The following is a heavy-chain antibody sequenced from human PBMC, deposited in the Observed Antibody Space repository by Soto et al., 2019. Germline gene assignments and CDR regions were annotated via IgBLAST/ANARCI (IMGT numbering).Heavy chain of an antibody. V-gene: IGHV4-30-4*01. CDR1: GGSISSGDYY. Sequence: QVQLQESGPGLVKPSQTLSLTCTVSGGSISSGDYYWSWIRQPPGKGLEWIGYIYYSGFTYYNPSRNSRLTRSVDTSKNQFSLKLSSVMAADAAVYYCARSDNYVPFDHWGQGTLVTVSS. CDR3: ARSDNYVPFDH. CDR2: IYYSGFT. J-gene: IGHJ4*02. D-gene: IGHD4-4*01.